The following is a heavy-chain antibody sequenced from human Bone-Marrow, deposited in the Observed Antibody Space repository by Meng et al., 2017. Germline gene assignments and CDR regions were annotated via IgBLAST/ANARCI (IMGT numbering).Heavy chain of an antibody. J-gene: IGHJ3*02. D-gene: IGHD3-9*01. V-gene: IGHV3-49*03. Sequence: GESLKISCTASGFTFGDYAMSWFRQAPGKGLEWVGFIRSKAYGGTTEYAASVKGRFTISRDDSKSIAYLQMNSLKTEDTAVYYCTREEYYDILTGFRADAFDIWGQGTMVTVSS. CDR1: GFTFGDYA. CDR3: TREEYYDILTGFRADAFDI. CDR2: IRSKAYGGTT.